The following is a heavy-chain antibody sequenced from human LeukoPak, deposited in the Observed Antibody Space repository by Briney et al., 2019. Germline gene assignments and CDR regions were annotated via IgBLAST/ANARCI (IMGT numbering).Heavy chain of an antibody. Sequence: PSETLSLTWPVSGGSISSYYWSWIRQPAGKGLEWIGRIYTSGSTNYNPSLKSRLTMSVDTSKNQFSLKLSSVTAADTAVYYCARDTLSWFDPWGQGTLVTVSS. V-gene: IGHV4-4*07. J-gene: IGHJ5*02. CDR1: GGSISSYY. CDR3: ARDTLSWFDP. D-gene: IGHD2/OR15-2a*01. CDR2: IYTSGST.